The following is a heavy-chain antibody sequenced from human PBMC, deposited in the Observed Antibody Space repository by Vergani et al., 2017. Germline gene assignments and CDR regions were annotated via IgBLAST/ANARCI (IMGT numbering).Heavy chain of an antibody. V-gene: IGHV4-31*11. CDR1: GGSISSGGYY. CDR2: IYYSGST. D-gene: IGHD7-27*01. Sequence: QVQLQQWGAGLLKPSETLSLTCAVSGGSISSGGYYWSWIRQHPGKGLEWIGYIYYSGSTYYNPSLKSRVTISVDTSKNQFSLKLSSVTAADTAVYYCARASGDLSFDYWGQGTLVTVSS. CDR3: ARASGDLSFDY. J-gene: IGHJ4*02.